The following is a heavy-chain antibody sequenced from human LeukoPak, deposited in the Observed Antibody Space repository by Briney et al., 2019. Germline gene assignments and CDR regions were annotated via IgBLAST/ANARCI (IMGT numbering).Heavy chain of an antibody. D-gene: IGHD4-17*01. CDR3: ARVTVTTLFDH. J-gene: IGHJ4*02. CDR2: INPKNSGT. CDR1: GYTFSDYY. V-gene: IGHV1-2*04. Sequence: ASVKVSCKTSGYTFSDYYIHWVRQAPGQGLEWMGWINPKNSGTKYAQKFQGWITMTTDTPTSTAYMELTSLRSNDTAVYYCARVTVTTLFDHWGPGTLVTVSS.